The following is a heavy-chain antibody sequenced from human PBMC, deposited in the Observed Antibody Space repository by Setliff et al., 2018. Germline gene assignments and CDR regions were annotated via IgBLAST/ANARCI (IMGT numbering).Heavy chain of an antibody. CDR1: GFTFSHYA. CDR2: ISGSGAI. J-gene: IGHJ4*02. CDR3: AKDTGYYFDY. V-gene: IGHV3-23*01. Sequence: GGSLRPPCAASGFTFSHYAMSWVRQAPGKGLEWVSAISGSGAISYADSVKGRFTVSRDNSKNTLYLQMNSLRGEDTAVYYCAKDTGYYFDYWGQGTLVTVSS. D-gene: IGHD4-4*01.